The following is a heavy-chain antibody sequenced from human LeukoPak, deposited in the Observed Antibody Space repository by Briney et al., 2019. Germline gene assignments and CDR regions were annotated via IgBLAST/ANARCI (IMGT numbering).Heavy chain of an antibody. V-gene: IGHV1-2*02. J-gene: IGHJ4*02. CDR3: ARDRGEQWLTQRNYYFDY. CDR2: IHSKTGGA. CDR1: GYTFTDYY. D-gene: IGHD6-19*01. Sequence: ASVKVSCKASGYTFTDYYIHWVRQTPGQGLEWMGWIHSKTGGATYAQKFQVRVTMTRDTSTSTVQMELSSLKSDDTAVYYCARDRGEQWLTQRNYYFDYWGQGSLVTVSS.